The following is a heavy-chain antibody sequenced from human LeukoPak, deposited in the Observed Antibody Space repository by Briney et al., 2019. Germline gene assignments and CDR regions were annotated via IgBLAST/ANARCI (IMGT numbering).Heavy chain of an antibody. J-gene: IGHJ6*02. V-gene: IGHV3-11*01. Sequence: GGSLRLSCAASGFTFSDYYMSWIRQTPGKGLEWVSYISSSGSTIYYADSVKGRFAISRDNAKNSLYLQMNSLRAEDTAVYYCARSYYYYYGMDVWGQGTTVTVSS. CDR1: GFTFSDYY. CDR3: ARSYYYYYGMDV. CDR2: ISSSGSTI.